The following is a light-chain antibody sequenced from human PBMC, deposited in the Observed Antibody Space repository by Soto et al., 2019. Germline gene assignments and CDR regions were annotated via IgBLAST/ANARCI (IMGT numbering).Light chain of an antibody. CDR2: EGS. CDR1: SGAVGSYNL. CDR3: CSYAGSSTYV. J-gene: IGLJ1*01. Sequence: QSVLTQPASLSGFSRHSTTISCTVTSGAVGSYNLVSWYQQHPGKAPKLMIYEGSKRPSGVSNRFSGSKSGNTAFLTISGLQAEDEADYYCCSYAGSSTYVFGTGT. V-gene: IGLV2-23*01.